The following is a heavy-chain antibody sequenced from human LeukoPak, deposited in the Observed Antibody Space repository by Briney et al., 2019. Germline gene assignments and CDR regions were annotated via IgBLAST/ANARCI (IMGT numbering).Heavy chain of an antibody. J-gene: IGHJ4*02. CDR3: ARGYGDPPDY. CDR2: IDPNKCCT. V-gene: IGHV1-2*02. Sequence: ASVKVSCKTSGYTFTYYYIHWVRQAPGQGLEWMGWIDPNKCCTNYVQKFKGRVTMTRDTSISTAYMEVSSLRSDDTAVYYCARGYGDPPDYWGQGTLVTVSS. CDR1: GYTFTYYY. D-gene: IGHD4-17*01.